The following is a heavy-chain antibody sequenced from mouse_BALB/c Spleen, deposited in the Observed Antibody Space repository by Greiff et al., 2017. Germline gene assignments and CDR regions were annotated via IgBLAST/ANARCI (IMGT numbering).Heavy chain of an antibody. V-gene: IGHV3-2*02. CDR3: ARGGLLGYWYFDV. CDR2: ISYSGST. J-gene: IGHJ1*01. Sequence: VQLQQSGPGLVKPSQSLSLTCTVTGYSITSDYAWNWIRQFPGNKLEWMGYISYSGSTSYNPSLKSRISITRDTSKNQFFLQLNSVTTEDTATYYCARGGLLGYWYFDVGGAGTTVTVSS. D-gene: IGHD2-3*01. CDR1: GYSITSDYA.